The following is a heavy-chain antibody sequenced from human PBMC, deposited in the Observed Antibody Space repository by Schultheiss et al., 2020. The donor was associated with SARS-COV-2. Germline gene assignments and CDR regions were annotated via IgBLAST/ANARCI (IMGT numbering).Heavy chain of an antibody. Sequence: GGSLRLSCAASGFTFDDYAMHWVRQAPGKGLEWVSGISWNSGSIGYADSVKGRFTISRDNAKNSLYLQMNSLRAEDTAVYYCARIGRGDIVVVVAADAFDIWGQGTMVTVSS. V-gene: IGHV3-9*01. J-gene: IGHJ3*02. CDR2: ISWNSGSI. CDR1: GFTFDDYA. D-gene: IGHD2-15*01. CDR3: ARIGRGDIVVVVAADAFDI.